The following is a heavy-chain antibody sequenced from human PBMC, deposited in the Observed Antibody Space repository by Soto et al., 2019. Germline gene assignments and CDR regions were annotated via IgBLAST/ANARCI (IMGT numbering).Heavy chain of an antibody. CDR2: IYGSGSLYASGTT. D-gene: IGHD1-26*01. V-gene: IGHV4-4*07. J-gene: IGHJ6*02. CDR3: VRGGGRDSLSMYYYNGMEV. CDR1: GGSISEFY. Sequence: QVQLQESGPGLVRPSETLSLTCTVSGGSISEFYWSWIRQPAGKGMEGIGRIYGSGSLYASGTTTHNPSLKSRITMSVDMSKDQVFLQLTSVAAADTAVYYCVRGGGRDSLSMYYYNGMEVWGQGITVTVSS.